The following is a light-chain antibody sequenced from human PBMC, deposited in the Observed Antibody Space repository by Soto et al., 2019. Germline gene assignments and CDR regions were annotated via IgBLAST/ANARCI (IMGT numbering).Light chain of an antibody. CDR1: KNIKRR. CDR2: KAS. Sequence: DIQMTQSPSALSASVGDRVVITCRASKNIKRRLAWYQQKPVEAPKLLIFKASTAHGGVLSRFSGSGAGTDFSLTISSLQPDDFATYYCQQYDSFLRTFGQGTKVDIK. J-gene: IGKJ1*01. CDR3: QQYDSFLRT. V-gene: IGKV1-5*03.